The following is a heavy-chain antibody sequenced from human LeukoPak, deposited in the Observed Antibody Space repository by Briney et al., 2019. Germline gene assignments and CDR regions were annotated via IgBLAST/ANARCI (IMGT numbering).Heavy chain of an antibody. V-gene: IGHV1-69*05. CDR1: RGTFSSYG. CDR2: VIAIFGRV. CDR3: ARGELGDSSGFSFFDY. D-gene: IGHD3-22*01. Sequence: SVKVSCKASRGTFSSYGISWVPQAPGQGLEWMGGVIAIFGRVKYGQKFQGRATITTDESTSTAYMELSSLTSEDTGVYYCARGELGDSSGFSFFDYWGQGTLVTVSS. J-gene: IGHJ4*02.